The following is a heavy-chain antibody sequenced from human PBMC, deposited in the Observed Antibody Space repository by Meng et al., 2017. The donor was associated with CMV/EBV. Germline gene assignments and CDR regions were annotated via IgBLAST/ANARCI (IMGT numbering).Heavy chain of an antibody. J-gene: IGHJ6*02. V-gene: IGHV3-30*02. Sequence: GGSLRLSCAASGFTFSSYGMHWVRQAPGKGLEWVAFIRYDGSNKYYADSVKGRFTISRDNSKNTLYQQMNSLRAEDTAVYYCAKDGVSTTSGYYGMDVWGQGTTVTVSS. CDR2: IRYDGSNK. CDR3: AKDGVSTTSGYYGMDV. CDR1: GFTFSSYG. D-gene: IGHD2-2*01.